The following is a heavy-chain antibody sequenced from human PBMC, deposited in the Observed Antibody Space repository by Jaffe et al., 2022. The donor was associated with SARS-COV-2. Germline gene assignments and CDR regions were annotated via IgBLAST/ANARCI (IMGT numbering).Heavy chain of an antibody. D-gene: IGHD1-26*01. CDR1: GFTFSSYA. Sequence: QVQLVESGGGVVQPGRSLRLSCAASGFTFSSYAMHWVRQAPGKGLEWVAVISYDGSNKYYADSVKGRFTISRDNSKNTLYLQMNSLRAEDTAVYYCARDHTDVGATDFDYWGQGTLVTVSS. CDR2: ISYDGSNK. V-gene: IGHV3-30-3*01. J-gene: IGHJ4*02. CDR3: ARDHTDVGATDFDY.